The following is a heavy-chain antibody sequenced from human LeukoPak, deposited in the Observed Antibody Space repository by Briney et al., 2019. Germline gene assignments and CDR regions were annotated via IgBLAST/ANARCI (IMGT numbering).Heavy chain of an antibody. CDR3: ARGGGRNWNYYYYGMDV. J-gene: IGHJ6*02. V-gene: IGHV1-18*01. Sequence: ASMKVSCKASGYTFTSYGISWVRQAPGQGLEWMGWISAYNGNTNYAQKFQGRVTITADESTSTAYMELSSLRSEDTAVCYCARGGGRNWNYYYYGMDVWGQGTTVTVSS. CDR2: ISAYNGNT. CDR1: GYTFTSYG. D-gene: IGHD1-1*01.